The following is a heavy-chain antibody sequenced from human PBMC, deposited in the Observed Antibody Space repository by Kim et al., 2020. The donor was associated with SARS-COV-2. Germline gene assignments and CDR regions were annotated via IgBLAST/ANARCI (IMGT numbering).Heavy chain of an antibody. D-gene: IGHD3-22*01. CDR2: ISGSGGST. J-gene: IGHJ3*02. V-gene: IGHV3-23*01. CDR3: AKDRSITMIVGDDAFDI. CDR1: GFTFSSYA. Sequence: GGSLRLSCAASGFTFSSYAMSWVRQAPGKGLEWVSAISGSGGSTYYADSVKGRFTISRDNSKNTLYLQMNSLRAEDTAVYYCAKDRSITMIVGDDAFDIWGQGTMVTVSS.